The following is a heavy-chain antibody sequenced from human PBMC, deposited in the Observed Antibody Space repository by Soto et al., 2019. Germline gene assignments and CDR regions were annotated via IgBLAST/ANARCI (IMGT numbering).Heavy chain of an antibody. CDR3: ARVFPRLRYFDWPPYPPEYYGMDV. CDR2: INPNSGGK. Sequence: ASVKVSCKASGYTFTGYYMHWVRQAPGQGLEWMGWINPNSGGKNYAQKFQGRVTMTRDTSISTAYMELSRLRSDDTAVYYCARVFPRLRYFDWPPYPPEYYGMDVWGQGTTVTVSS. D-gene: IGHD3-9*01. V-gene: IGHV1-2*02. J-gene: IGHJ6*02. CDR1: GYTFTGYY.